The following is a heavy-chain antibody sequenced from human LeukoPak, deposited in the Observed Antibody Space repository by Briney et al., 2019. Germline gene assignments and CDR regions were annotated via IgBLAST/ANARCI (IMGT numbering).Heavy chain of an antibody. CDR2: ISYDGSNK. D-gene: IGHD6-19*01. Sequence: GGSLRLSCAASGFTFSSYGMHWVRQAPGKGLEWVAVISYDGSNKYYADSVKGRFTISRDNSKNTLYLQMNSLRAEDTAVYYCAKDRGRTIKGIAVAGLFDYWGQGTLVTVSS. J-gene: IGHJ4*02. CDR3: AKDRGRTIKGIAVAGLFDY. CDR1: GFTFSSYG. V-gene: IGHV3-30*18.